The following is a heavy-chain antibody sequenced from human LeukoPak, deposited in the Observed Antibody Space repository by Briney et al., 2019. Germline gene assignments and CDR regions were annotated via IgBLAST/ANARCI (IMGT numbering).Heavy chain of an antibody. CDR1: GGSFSGFY. CDR2: INHSGST. CDR3: ARGVGVYSNYPTYYYYYYMDV. V-gene: IGHV4-34*01. Sequence: PSETLSLTCAVYGGSFSGFYWSWIRQPPGKGLEWIGEINHSGSTNYIPSLKSRVTISVDTSKNQFSLKLSSVPAADTAVYYCARGVGVYSNYPTYYYYYYMDVWGKGTTVTVSS. J-gene: IGHJ6*03. D-gene: IGHD4-11*01.